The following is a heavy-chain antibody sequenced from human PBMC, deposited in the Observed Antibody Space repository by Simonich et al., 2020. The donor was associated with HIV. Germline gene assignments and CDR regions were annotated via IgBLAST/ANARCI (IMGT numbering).Heavy chain of an antibody. D-gene: IGHD1-26*01. J-gene: IGHJ3*02. CDR3: ARVRTRGLDAFDI. V-gene: IGHV1-2*02. Sequence: GAEVKKPGASVKVSCKASGYTFTGYYMHWVRQAPRQGLEWMGWNNPNSGGTNYAQTFQGRVTMTRDTSISTAYMGLSRLRFDDTAVYYCARVRTRGLDAFDIWGQGAMVTVSS. CDR1: GYTFTGYY. CDR2: NNPNSGGT.